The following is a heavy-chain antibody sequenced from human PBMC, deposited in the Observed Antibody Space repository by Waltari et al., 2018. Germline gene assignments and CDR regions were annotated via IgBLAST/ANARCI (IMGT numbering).Heavy chain of an antibody. CDR3: ARGPTRGYYDSSGYYLDY. V-gene: IGHV1-69*13. D-gene: IGHD3-22*01. Sequence: QVQLVQSGAEVKKPGSSVKVSCKASGGTFSSYAISWVRQAPGQGLEWMGGIIPIFGTANDAQKFQGRVTITADESTSTAYMELSSLRSEDTAVYYCARGPTRGYYDSSGYYLDYWGQGTLVTVSS. J-gene: IGHJ4*02. CDR1: GGTFSSYA. CDR2: IIPIFGTA.